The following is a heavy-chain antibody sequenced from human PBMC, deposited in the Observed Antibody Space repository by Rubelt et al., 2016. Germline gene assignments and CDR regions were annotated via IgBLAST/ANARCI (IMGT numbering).Heavy chain of an antibody. CDR1: GGFISGSDYY. CDR3: AREVGARQGSVY. CDR2: IYYSGIT. V-gene: IGHV4-39*07. J-gene: IGHJ4*02. D-gene: IGHD6-6*01. Sequence: QLQLQESGPGLVKPSETLSLTCSVSGGFISGSDYYWGWIRQPPGKGLEWIGSIYYSGITPYSPSLKSRAAISIDTANNQFSLSLTAVTATDTAVYYRAREVGARQGSVYWGQGTLVTVSS.